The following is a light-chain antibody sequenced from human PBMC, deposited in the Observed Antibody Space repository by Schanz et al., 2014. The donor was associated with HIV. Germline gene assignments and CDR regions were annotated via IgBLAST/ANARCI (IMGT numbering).Light chain of an antibody. CDR3: CSYAGRSTVV. CDR1: SSDVGGHDR. V-gene: IGLV2-8*01. J-gene: IGLJ3*02. CDR2: EVD. Sequence: QSALTQPPSASGSPGQSVTISCTGTSSDVGGHDRVSWYQQYPGKAPKLLIYEVDKRPSGVPDRFSGSKSGNTASLTVSGLQAEDEADFYCCSYAGRSTVVFGGGTKLTVL.